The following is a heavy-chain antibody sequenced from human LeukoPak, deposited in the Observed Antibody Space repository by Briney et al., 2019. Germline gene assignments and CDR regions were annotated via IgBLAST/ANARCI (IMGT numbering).Heavy chain of an antibody. CDR2: IKQDGSEK. CDR3: ARSPPTYYDFWSGYYTGGYFDY. CDR1: GITLSNYG. V-gene: IGHV3-7*01. J-gene: IGHJ4*02. D-gene: IGHD3-3*01. Sequence: GGSLRLSCAVSGITLSNYGMSWVRRAPGKGLEWVANIKQDGSEKYYVDSVKGRFTISRDNAKNSLYLQMNSLRAEDTAVYYCARSPPTYYDFWSGYYTGGYFDYWGQGTLVTVSS.